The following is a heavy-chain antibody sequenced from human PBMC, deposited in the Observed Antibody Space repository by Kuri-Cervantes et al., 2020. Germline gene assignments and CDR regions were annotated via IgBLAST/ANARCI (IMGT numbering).Heavy chain of an antibody. J-gene: IGHJ4*02. CDR1: GGSISSGGYS. Sequence: SQTLSLTCAVSGGSISSGGYSWSWIRQPPGKGLEWIGYIYHSGSTYYNPSLKSRVTISVDRSKNQFSLKLSSVTAADTAVYYCARGPWIQLWLLFDYWGQGTLGTVSS. D-gene: IGHD5-18*01. CDR2: IYHSGST. V-gene: IGHV4-30-2*01. CDR3: ARGPWIQLWLLFDY.